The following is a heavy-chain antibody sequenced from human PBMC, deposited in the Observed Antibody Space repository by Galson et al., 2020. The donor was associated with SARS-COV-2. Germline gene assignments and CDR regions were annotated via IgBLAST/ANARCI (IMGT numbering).Heavy chain of an antibody. CDR3: ARYTTSSVAFDS. V-gene: IGHV4-59*08. CDR2: FHYDGST. J-gene: IGHJ4*02. Sequence: SETLSLTCSVSGGSISNDYWSWIRQSPVKGLEWIGFFHYDGSTNYNPSLKSRVTISVDSSKNQFSLQLTSVTAADTAVYYCARYTTSSVAFDSWGQGTLVTVSS. D-gene: IGHD2-2*02. CDR1: GGSISNDY.